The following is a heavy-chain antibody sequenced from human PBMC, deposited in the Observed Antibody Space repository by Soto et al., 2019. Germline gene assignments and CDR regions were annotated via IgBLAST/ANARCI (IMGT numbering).Heavy chain of an antibody. Sequence: GGSLRLSCAASGFTFSSYSMNWVRQAPGKGLEWVSYISSSSSTICYADSVKGRFTISRDNAKNSLYLQMNSLRAEDTAVYYCARDRFSGWHIDYWGQGTLVTVSS. J-gene: IGHJ4*02. CDR1: GFTFSSYS. CDR3: ARDRFSGWHIDY. CDR2: ISSSSSTI. V-gene: IGHV3-48*01. D-gene: IGHD6-19*01.